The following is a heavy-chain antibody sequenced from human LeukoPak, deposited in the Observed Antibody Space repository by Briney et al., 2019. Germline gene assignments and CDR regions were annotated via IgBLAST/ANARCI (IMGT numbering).Heavy chain of an antibody. Sequence: GGSLRLSCAASGFTFSSYWMHWVRQAPGKGLGWVSRINSDGSSTSYADSVKGRFTISRDNAKNPLYLQMNSLRAEDTAVYYCARVGYYDSSGYYDYWGQGTLVTVSS. D-gene: IGHD3-22*01. CDR2: INSDGSST. V-gene: IGHV3-74*01. J-gene: IGHJ4*02. CDR1: GFTFSSYW. CDR3: ARVGYYDSSGYYDY.